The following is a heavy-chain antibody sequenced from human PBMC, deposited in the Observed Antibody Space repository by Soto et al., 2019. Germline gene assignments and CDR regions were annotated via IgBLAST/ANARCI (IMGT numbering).Heavy chain of an antibody. CDR3: ARGTGGWFDP. D-gene: IGHD3-10*01. V-gene: IGHV4-34*01. J-gene: IGHJ5*02. CDR2: INHSGST. CDR1: GGSFSGYY. Sequence: QVQLQQWGAGLLKPSETLSLTCAVYGGSFSGYYWSWIRQPPGKGLEWIGEINHSGSTNYNPSLKSRVTISVDTSKNQFSLKLSSVTAADTAVYYCARGTGGWFDPWGQGILVTVSS.